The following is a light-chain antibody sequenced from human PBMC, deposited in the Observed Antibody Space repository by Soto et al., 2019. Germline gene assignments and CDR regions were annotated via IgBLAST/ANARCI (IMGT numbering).Light chain of an antibody. Sequence: QSALTQPASASRSPGQSITISSTGTSSDVGSYNLVSWYQQHPGKAPKLMIYEGSKRPSGVSNRFSGSKSGNTASLTISGLQPEDEADYYCCSYAGSSTFVVFGGGTKLTVL. CDR3: CSYAGSSTFVV. CDR2: EGS. V-gene: IGLV2-23*03. CDR1: SSDVGSYNL. J-gene: IGLJ2*01.